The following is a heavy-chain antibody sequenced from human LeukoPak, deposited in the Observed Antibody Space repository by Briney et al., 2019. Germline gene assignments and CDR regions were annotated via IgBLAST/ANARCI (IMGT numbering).Heavy chain of an antibody. CDR1: GFTFSSYG. D-gene: IGHD2-2*01. J-gene: IGHJ3*02. CDR2: ISGSGGST. CDR3: AKDPFVVVPAADDAFDI. Sequence: GGSLRLSCAASGFTFSSYGMHWVRQAPGKGLEWVSAISGSGGSTYYADSVKGRFTISRDNSKNTLYLQMNSLRAEDTAVYYCAKDPFVVVPAADDAFDIWGQGTMVTVSS. V-gene: IGHV3-23*01.